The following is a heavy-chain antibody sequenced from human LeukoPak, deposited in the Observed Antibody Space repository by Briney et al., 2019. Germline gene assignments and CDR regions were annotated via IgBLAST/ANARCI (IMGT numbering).Heavy chain of an antibody. Sequence: ASVKVSCKASGYTFTGYYMHWVRQAPGQGLEWMGWINPNSGGTNYAQKLQGRVTMTRDTSISTAYMELSRLRSDDTAVYYCARDSSGWYGPLDYWGQGTLVTVSS. CDR3: ARDSSGWYGPLDY. CDR2: INPNSGGT. D-gene: IGHD6-19*01. J-gene: IGHJ4*02. V-gene: IGHV1-2*02. CDR1: GYTFTGYY.